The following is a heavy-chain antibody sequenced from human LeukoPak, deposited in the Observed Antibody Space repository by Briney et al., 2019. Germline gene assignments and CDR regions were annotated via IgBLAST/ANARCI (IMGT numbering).Heavy chain of an antibody. D-gene: IGHD6-19*01. CDR1: GFTFSSYG. Sequence: GGSLRLSCAASGFTFSSYGMHWVRQAPGKGLEWVAFIRYDGSNKYYADSVKGRFTISRDNSKNTLYLQMNSLRAEDTAVYYCAKDETPGWSSGPPVYWGQGTLVTVSS. V-gene: IGHV3-30*02. CDR3: AKDETPGWSSGPPVY. CDR2: IRYDGSNK. J-gene: IGHJ4*02.